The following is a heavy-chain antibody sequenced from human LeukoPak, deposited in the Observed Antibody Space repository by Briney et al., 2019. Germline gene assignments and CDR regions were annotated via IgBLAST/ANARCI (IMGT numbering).Heavy chain of an antibody. D-gene: IGHD6-13*01. V-gene: IGHV1-2*02. CDR2: IIPNSGGT. CDR3: ARDRGISAAGTIN. CDR1: GYTFTGYY. Sequence: ASVKVSCKASGYTFTGYYMHWVRQAPGQGLEWMGWIIPNSGGTSYAQKFQGRVTMTRDTSISTAYMELSRLRSDDTAVYYCARDRGISAAGTINWGQGTLVTVSS. J-gene: IGHJ4*02.